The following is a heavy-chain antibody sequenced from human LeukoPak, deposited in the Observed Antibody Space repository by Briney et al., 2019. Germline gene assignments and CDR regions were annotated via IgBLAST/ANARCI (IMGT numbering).Heavy chain of an antibody. V-gene: IGHV1-69*01. D-gene: IGHD3-3*01. CDR3: ARMYYDFWSGYFGLDDAFDI. Sequence: SVKVSCKASGGTFSSYAISWVRQAPGQGLEWMGGIIPIFGTANYAQKFQGRVTITADESTRTAYMELSSLRSEDTAVYYCARMYYDFWSGYFGLDDAFDIWGQGTMVTVSS. J-gene: IGHJ3*02. CDR1: GGTFSSYA. CDR2: IIPIFGTA.